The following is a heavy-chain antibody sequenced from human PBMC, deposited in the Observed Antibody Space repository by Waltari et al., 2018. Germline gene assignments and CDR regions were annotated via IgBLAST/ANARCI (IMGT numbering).Heavy chain of an antibody. V-gene: IGHV3-21*02. CDR3: ARGVSITETPWFAY. J-gene: IGHJ4*02. Sequence: EVQLVESGGGLVKPGGSLRLSCATSGFTLSTYPRNWVRQAPGKGLEWVSSISSSSSNRYYADSVKGRFTISRDNAKNSMYMQLNSLRVEDTAIYYCARGVSITETPWFAYWGQGTLVTVSS. CDR1: GFTLSTYP. CDR2: ISSSSSNR. D-gene: IGHD5-12*01.